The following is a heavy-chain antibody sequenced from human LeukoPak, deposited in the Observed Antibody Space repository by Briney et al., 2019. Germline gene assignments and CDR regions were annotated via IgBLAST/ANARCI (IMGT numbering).Heavy chain of an antibody. CDR3: AREVEMATQFDY. CDR1: RGSISPHY. CDR2: ISPTGST. V-gene: IGHV4-4*07. D-gene: IGHD5-24*01. Sequence: PSETLSLTCTVSRGSISPHYWSWIRQPAGKGLDWIGRISPTGSTIYNPSLNSRVTMSVDSSKNQVSLTLNSVTAADTAVYYCAREVEMATQFDYWGQGTLVTVSS. J-gene: IGHJ4*02.